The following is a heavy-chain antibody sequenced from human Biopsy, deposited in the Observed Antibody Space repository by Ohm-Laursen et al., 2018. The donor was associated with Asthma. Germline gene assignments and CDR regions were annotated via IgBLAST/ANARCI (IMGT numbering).Heavy chain of an antibody. D-gene: IGHD3-3*02. CDR3: ARTSHFWSPYHAEHYQL. V-gene: IGHV3-7*01. CDR1: GFTFGDYW. Sequence: SLRLSCSAPGFTFGDYWMSWVRQVPGRGLEWVANIKHDGSENNHVDSLKGRFTISRDNAKNSLYLQMNSLRAEDTAVYYCARTSHFWSPYHAEHYQLWGQGTLVTVSS. CDR2: IKHDGSEN. J-gene: IGHJ1*01.